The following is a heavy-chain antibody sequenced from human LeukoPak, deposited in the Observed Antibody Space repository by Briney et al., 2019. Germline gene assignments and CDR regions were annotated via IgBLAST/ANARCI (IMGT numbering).Heavy chain of an antibody. CDR1: GYNFTRYW. CDR2: IDPSDSYT. D-gene: IGHD2-21*01. V-gene: IGHV5-10-1*01. CDR3: ARHEGGLLVHDWFDP. J-gene: IGHJ5*02. Sequence: GESLRISCKGSGYNFTRYWISWVRQMPGKGLEWMGRIDPSDSYTNYSPSFQGHVTISADKSISTAYLQWSSLKASDTAMYYCARHEGGLLVHDWFDPWGQGTLVTVSS.